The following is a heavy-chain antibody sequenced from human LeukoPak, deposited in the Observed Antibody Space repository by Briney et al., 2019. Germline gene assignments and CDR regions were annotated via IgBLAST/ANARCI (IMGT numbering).Heavy chain of an antibody. CDR1: GFTFSSYE. V-gene: IGHV3-74*01. CDR3: ARARDYVFNIDY. Sequence: PGGSLRLSCAASGFTFSSYEMNWVRQAPGKGLVWVSRINSDGSSTSYADSVKGRFTISRDNAKSTLYLQMNSLRAEDTAVYYCARARDYVFNIDYWGQGTLVTVSS. J-gene: IGHJ4*02. CDR2: INSDGSST. D-gene: IGHD4-17*01.